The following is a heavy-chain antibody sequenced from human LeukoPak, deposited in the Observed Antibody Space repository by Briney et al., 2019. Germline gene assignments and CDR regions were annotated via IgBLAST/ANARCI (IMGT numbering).Heavy chain of an antibody. D-gene: IGHD3-22*01. V-gene: IGHV1-8*01. J-gene: IGHJ4*02. CDR2: MNPNSGNT. CDR1: GYTFTNND. CDR3: ARGREYSSGPAFDF. Sequence: ASVKVSCKASGYTFTNNDINWVRQATGQGLEWLGWMNPNSGNTGYAQKFQGRVTMTRNTSINTAYMELSSLKSEDTAVYYCARGREYSSGPAFDFWAQGTLVTVSS.